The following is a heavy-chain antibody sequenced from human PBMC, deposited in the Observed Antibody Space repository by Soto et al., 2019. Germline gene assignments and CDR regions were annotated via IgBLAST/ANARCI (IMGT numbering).Heavy chain of an antibody. Sequence: QLQLQESGPGLVKPSETLSLTCTVSGGSISSSSYYWGWIRQPPGKGLEWIGSIYYSGSTYYNPSLKSRVTVSVDPSKNQFSLKLSSVTAADTAVYYCARLPADIVVVVAATDAFDIWGQGTMVTVSS. D-gene: IGHD2-15*01. CDR2: IYYSGST. CDR3: ARLPADIVVVVAATDAFDI. CDR1: GGSISSSSYY. J-gene: IGHJ3*02. V-gene: IGHV4-39*01.